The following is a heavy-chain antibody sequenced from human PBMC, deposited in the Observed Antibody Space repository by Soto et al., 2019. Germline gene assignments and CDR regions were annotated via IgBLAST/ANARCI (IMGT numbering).Heavy chain of an antibody. V-gene: IGHV3-23*01. CDR2: ISGSGGST. D-gene: IGHD2-21*02. J-gene: IGHJ4*02. CDR3: AKVLVVVTAAIDY. Sequence: PGGSLRLSFASSGFTFSRYAMSWVRQAPGKGLEWVSAISGSGGSTYYADSVKGRFTISRDNSKNTLYLQMNSLRAEDTAVYYCAKVLVVVTAAIDYWGQGTLVTVSS. CDR1: GFTFSRYA.